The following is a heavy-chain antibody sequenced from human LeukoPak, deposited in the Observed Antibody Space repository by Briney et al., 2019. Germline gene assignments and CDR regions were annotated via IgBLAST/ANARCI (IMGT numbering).Heavy chain of an antibody. CDR2: ISSSSSYI. V-gene: IGHV3-21*01. CDR3: ARGAIAARPSDY. D-gene: IGHD6-6*01. CDR1: GFTFSSYS. Sequence: GGSLRLSCAASGFTFSSYSMSWVRQARGKGLEWVSSISSSSSYIYYADSVKGRFTISRDNAKTSLYLQMNSLRAEDTAVYYCARGAIAARPSDYWGQGTLVTVSS. J-gene: IGHJ4*02.